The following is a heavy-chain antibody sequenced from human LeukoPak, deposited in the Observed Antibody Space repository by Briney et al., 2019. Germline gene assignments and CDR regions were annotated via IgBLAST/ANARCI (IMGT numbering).Heavy chain of an antibody. CDR2: IYPGDSDT. CDR3: ARRPREVPLRDAFDI. J-gene: IGHJ3*02. Sequence: GESLKISCKGSGYSFTSYWIGWVRQMPGKGLEWMGIIYPGDSDTRYSPSFQGQVTISADKSISTAYLQWSSLKASDTAMYHCARRPREVPLRDAFDIWGQGTMVTVSS. D-gene: IGHD5-12*01. V-gene: IGHV5-51*01. CDR1: GYSFTSYW.